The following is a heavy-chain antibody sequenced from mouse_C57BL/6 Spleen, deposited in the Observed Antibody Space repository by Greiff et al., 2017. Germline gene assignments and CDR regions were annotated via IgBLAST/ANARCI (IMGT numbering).Heavy chain of an antibody. V-gene: IGHV1-82*01. J-gene: IGHJ3*01. CDR2: IYPGDGDT. CDR3: ARSIYYDYDDGGRFAY. D-gene: IGHD2-4*01. Sequence: QVQLQQSGPELVKPGASVKISCKASGYAFSSSWMNWVKQRPGKGLEWIGRIYPGDGDTNYNGKFKGKATLTADKSSSTAYMQLSSLTSEDSAVYFCARSIYYDYDDGGRFAYWGQGTLVTVSA. CDR1: GYAFSSSW.